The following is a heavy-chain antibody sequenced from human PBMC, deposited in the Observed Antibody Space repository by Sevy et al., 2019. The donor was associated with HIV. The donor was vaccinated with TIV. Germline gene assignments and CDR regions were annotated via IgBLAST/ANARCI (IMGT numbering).Heavy chain of an antibody. J-gene: IGHJ3*02. Sequence: ASVKVSCKASGYTFTSYGISWVRQAPGQGLEWMGWISAYNGNTNYAQKLQGRVTMTTDTSTSTAYIELRSLRSDDTAEYYWAGVRRPDYDYYGSGSPGRGVRAFDIWGQGTMVTVSS. CDR3: AGVRRPDYDYYGSGSPGRGVRAFDI. CDR1: GYTFTSYG. D-gene: IGHD3-10*01. V-gene: IGHV1-18*01. CDR2: ISAYNGNT.